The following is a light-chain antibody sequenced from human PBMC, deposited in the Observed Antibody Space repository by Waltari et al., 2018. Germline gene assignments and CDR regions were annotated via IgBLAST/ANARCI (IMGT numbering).Light chain of an antibody. CDR2: QAS. J-gene: IGKJ1*01. Sequence: DIQMTQSPSTLSASVGDRVTITCRASQSVSNWLAWYQQKPGRAPKLLIYQASTLQSGVPSRCSGSGSGTEFTLTISSLQPDDFATYYCLQYNTYRTFGQGTKLDIK. CDR3: LQYNTYRT. V-gene: IGKV1-5*03. CDR1: QSVSNW.